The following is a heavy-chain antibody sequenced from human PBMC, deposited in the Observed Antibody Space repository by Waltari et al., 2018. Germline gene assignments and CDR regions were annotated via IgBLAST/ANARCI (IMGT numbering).Heavy chain of an antibody. CDR1: GFTFSSYA. CDR2: ISYDGSNK. V-gene: IGHV3-30-3*01. Sequence: QVQLVESGGGVVQPGRSLRLSCAASGFTFSSYAMHWVRQAPGKGLEWVVVISYDGSNKYYADSVKGRFTISRDNSKNTLYLQMNSLRAEDTAVYYCARDPLGGDWGQGTLVTVSS. CDR3: ARDPLGGD. D-gene: IGHD3-16*01. J-gene: IGHJ4*02.